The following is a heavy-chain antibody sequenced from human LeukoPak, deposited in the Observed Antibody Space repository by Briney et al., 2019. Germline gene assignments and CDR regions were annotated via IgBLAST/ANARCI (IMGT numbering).Heavy chain of an antibody. CDR2: IIPILGIA. CDR1: EYTFTDYY. D-gene: IGHD6-19*01. Sequence: SVKVSCKASEYTFTDYYIQWMRQAPGQGLEWMGRIIPILGIANYAQKFQGRVTITADKSTSTAYMELSSLRSEDTAVYYCASVLSGIAVAGSFDPWGQGTLVTVSS. J-gene: IGHJ5*02. V-gene: IGHV1-69*02. CDR3: ASVLSGIAVAGSFDP.